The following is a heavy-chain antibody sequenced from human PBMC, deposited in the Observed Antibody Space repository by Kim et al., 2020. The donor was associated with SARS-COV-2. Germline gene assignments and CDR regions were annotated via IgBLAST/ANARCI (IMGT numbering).Heavy chain of an antibody. CDR1: GGSFSGYY. Sequence: SETLSLTCAVYGGSFSGYYWSWIRQPPGKGLEWIGEINHSGSTNYNPSLKSRVTISVDTSKNQFSLKLSSVTAADTAVYYCARLRYFDWLSAGPSYYGMDVWGQGTTVTVSS. V-gene: IGHV4-34*01. D-gene: IGHD3-9*01. CDR3: ARLRYFDWLSAGPSYYGMDV. J-gene: IGHJ6*02. CDR2: INHSGST.